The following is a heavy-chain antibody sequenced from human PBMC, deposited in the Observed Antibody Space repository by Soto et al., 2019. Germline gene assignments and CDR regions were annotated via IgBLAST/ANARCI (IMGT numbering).Heavy chain of an antibody. J-gene: IGHJ1*01. V-gene: IGHV3-30*18. Sequence: SLRLSCAASGFTFSIYGMHWVRQGPGKGLEWVAVISYDGSNKYYADSVKGRFTISRDNSKNTLYLQMNSLRAEDTAVYYCAKDNRVLWFGELFSEYFQHWGQGTLVTVSS. CDR1: GFTFSIYG. D-gene: IGHD3-10*01. CDR3: AKDNRVLWFGELFSEYFQH. CDR2: ISYDGSNK.